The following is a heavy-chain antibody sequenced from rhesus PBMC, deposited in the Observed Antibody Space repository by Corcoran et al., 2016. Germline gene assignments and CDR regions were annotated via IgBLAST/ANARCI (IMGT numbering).Heavy chain of an antibody. CDR3: ANGAFKGNWNYPNFDY. Sequence: EVQLVESGGGLAKPGGSLRLSCAASGFTFRSYWMNWVRQAPGKGQKWVSALNSGRGSSFYTYFVEGRIHISRDNSKNTLSLQMNSRRAEDTAMYYCANGAFKGNWNYPNFDYWGQGVLVTGSS. D-gene: IGHD1-26*01. CDR1: GFTFRSYW. J-gene: IGHJ4*01. V-gene: IGHV3S25*01. CDR2: LNSGRGSS.